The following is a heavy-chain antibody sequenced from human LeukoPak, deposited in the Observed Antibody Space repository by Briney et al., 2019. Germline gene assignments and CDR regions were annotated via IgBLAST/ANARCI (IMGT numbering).Heavy chain of an antibody. CDR2: ISSSSSYI. CDR3: ARAALPTFDY. D-gene: IGHD1-26*01. V-gene: IGHV3-21*01. Sequence: KTGGSLRLSCAASGFTFSSYSMNWVRQAPGKGLEWVSPISSSSSYIYYADSVKGRFTISRDNAKNSLYLQMTSLRAEATAVYYCARAALPTFDYWGQGTLVTVSS. J-gene: IGHJ4*02. CDR1: GFTFSSYS.